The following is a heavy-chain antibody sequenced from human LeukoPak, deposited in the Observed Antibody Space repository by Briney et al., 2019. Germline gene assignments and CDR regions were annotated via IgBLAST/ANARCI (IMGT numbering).Heavy chain of an antibody. CDR2: INTDGSSA. CDR3: ARGTIYGLDAFDI. D-gene: IGHD3-3*01. Sequence: GGSLRLSCAASGFTLSNYWMHWVRQAPGKGLVWVSRINTDGSSANYADSVKGRFTISRDNAKNTLYLQMNSLRAEDTAVYYCARGTIYGLDAFDIWGQGTMVTVSS. CDR1: GFTLSNYW. V-gene: IGHV3-74*01. J-gene: IGHJ3*02.